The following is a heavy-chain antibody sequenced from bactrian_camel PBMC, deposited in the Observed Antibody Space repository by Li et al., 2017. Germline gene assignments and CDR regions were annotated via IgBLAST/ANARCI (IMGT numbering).Heavy chain of an antibody. CDR2: IDTVGGT. D-gene: IGHD5*01. CDR1: GYIFEVNL. CDR3: AANRVVGWPPGEADFKS. Sequence: VQLVESGGGSVQPGGSLKLSCVVTGYIFEVNLLGWFRQAPGKEREAVAAIDTVGGTSYAQSVKGRFAISRDNDQNMFYLQMNSLKPEDTAMYYCAANRVVGWPPGEADFKSWGQGTQVTVS. V-gene: IGHV3S53*01. J-gene: IGHJ6*01.